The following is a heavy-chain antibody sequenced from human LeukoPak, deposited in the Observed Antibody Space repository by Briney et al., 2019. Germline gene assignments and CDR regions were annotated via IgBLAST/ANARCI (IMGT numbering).Heavy chain of an antibody. CDR1: GFTFSSYG. V-gene: IGHV3-30*02. D-gene: IGHD3-9*01. CDR3: AKDPRNYDILTGYYDY. CDR2: VQYDGSNK. Sequence: GGSLRLSCAASGFTFSSYGMHWVRQAPGKGLEWVAFVQYDGSNKYYADSVKGRFTISRDNSKNTLYLQMNSLRAEDTAVHYCAKDPRNYDILTGYYDYWGQGTLVTVSS. J-gene: IGHJ4*02.